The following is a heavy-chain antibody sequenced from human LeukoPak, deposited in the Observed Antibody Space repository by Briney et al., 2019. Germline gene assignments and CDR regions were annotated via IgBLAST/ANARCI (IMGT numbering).Heavy chain of an antibody. J-gene: IGHJ4*02. CDR1: GGSFSGYY. Sequence: PSETLSLTCAVYGGSFSGYYWSWIRQAPGKGLEWVSYISSSGSTIYYADSVKGRFTISRDNAKNSLYLQMNSLRAEDTAVYYCARDFKPQWLVLDYWGQGTLVTVSS. V-gene: IGHV3-11*04. CDR3: ARDFKPQWLVLDY. CDR2: ISSSGSTI. D-gene: IGHD6-19*01.